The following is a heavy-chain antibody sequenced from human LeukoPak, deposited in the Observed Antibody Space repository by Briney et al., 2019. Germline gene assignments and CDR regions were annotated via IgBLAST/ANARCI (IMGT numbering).Heavy chain of an antibody. Sequence: GGSLRLSCAASGFTFSSYAMHWVRQAPGKGLEWVAVISYDGSNKYYADSVKGRFTISRDNSKNTLYLQMNSLRAEDTAVYYCARGPVFGSRKKEGEPWGQGTLVTVST. V-gene: IGHV3-30-3*01. CDR2: ISYDGSNK. CDR3: ARGPVFGSRKKEGEP. CDR1: GFTFSSYA. J-gene: IGHJ5*02. D-gene: IGHD3-10*01.